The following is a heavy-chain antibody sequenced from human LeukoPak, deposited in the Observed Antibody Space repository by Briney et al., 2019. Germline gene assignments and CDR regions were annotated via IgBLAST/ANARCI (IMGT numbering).Heavy chain of an antibody. CDR3: ARVSGAGGDFDY. CDR1: GVSISSSSYY. V-gene: IGHV4-39*07. D-gene: IGHD1-26*01. Sequence: SETLSLTCTVSGVSISSSSYYWGWIRQPPGKGLEWIGSIYYSGSTHYNPPLKSRVTMSIDTSKNQFSLKLSSVTAADTAVYYCARVSGAGGDFDYWGQGTLVTVSS. J-gene: IGHJ4*02. CDR2: IYYSGST.